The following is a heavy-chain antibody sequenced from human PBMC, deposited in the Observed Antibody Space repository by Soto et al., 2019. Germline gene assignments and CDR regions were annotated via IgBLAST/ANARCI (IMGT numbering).Heavy chain of an antibody. V-gene: IGHV3-53*02. CDR1: GFTVSDDH. CDR2: IYYGGTT. J-gene: IGHJ3*02. CDR3: AREAAGFDI. Sequence: EMQPVETGGGLIQPGGSLRLSCAASGFTVSDDHMSWVRQAPGKGPEWVSVIYYGGTTYYADSVQGRFTISRDKSKNTLYLQMNDLRADDTAVYYCAREAAGFDIWGQGTMVTVSS.